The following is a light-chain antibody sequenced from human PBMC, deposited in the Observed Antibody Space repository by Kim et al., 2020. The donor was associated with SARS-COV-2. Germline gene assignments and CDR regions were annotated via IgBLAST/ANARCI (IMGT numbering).Light chain of an antibody. Sequence: VSPGQTTSITCSGDKLGDKYACWYQQKPGQSPVLVIYQDSKRPSGITGRFSGSNSGNTATLTISRTQAMDEADYYCQAWDSSTVVFGGGTQLTVL. J-gene: IGLJ2*01. CDR3: QAWDSSTVV. CDR2: QDS. V-gene: IGLV3-1*01. CDR1: KLGDKY.